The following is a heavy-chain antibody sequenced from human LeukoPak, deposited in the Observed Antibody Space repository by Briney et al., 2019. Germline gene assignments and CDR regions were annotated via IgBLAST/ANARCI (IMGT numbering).Heavy chain of an antibody. CDR1: GYTFTDYH. J-gene: IGHJ4*02. D-gene: IGHD4-23*01. Sequence: ASVKVFCKASGYTFTDYHMHWVRQAPGQGLEWMGWINPNSGGTNYAQKFQGRVTMTRDTSISTTNMELRSLRSDDTAVYYCAREMETGTVVTPGYWGQGTLVTVSS. CDR3: AREMETGTVVTPGY. V-gene: IGHV1-2*02. CDR2: INPNSGGT.